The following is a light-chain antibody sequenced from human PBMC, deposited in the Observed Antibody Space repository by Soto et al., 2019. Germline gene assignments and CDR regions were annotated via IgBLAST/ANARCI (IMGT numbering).Light chain of an antibody. J-gene: IGLJ1*01. Sequence: QSALAQPSSVSGSPGQSITISCTGTSTDVGGYNYVSWYQHHSGKAPKLLIYEVTNRPSGISDRFSGSKSVNTASLTISGLQAEDESDYYCGSYSGTDTPFVFGTGTKLTVL. V-gene: IGLV2-14*01. CDR1: STDVGGYNY. CDR3: GSYSGTDTPFV. CDR2: EVT.